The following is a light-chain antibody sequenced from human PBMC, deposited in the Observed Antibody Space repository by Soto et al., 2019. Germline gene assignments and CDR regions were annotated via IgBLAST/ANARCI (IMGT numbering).Light chain of an antibody. CDR2: DAS. V-gene: IGKV3-11*01. J-gene: IGKJ3*01. CDR3: QQRSNWPIT. Sequence: EIVLTQSPATLSLSPGERATLSCRASQSVSSYLAWYQQKPGQAPRLLIYDASNRSTGIPARFSGSWSGTDFTLTTSSLEPEHFAVYYCQQRSNWPITFGPGTKVDIK. CDR1: QSVSSY.